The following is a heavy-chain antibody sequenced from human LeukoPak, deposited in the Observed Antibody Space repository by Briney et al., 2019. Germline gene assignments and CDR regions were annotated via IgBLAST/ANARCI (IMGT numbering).Heavy chain of an antibody. CDR3: ARAGGYCGRISCPYYFDY. V-gene: IGHV1-69*06. J-gene: IGHJ4*02. D-gene: IGHD2-15*01. Sequence: SVKVSCKASGGTFSSYAISWVRQAPGQGLEWMGGIIPIFGTANYAQKFQGGVTITADKSTSTAYMELSSLRSEDTAVYYCARAGGYCGRISCPYYFDYWGQGSLVAVSS. CDR2: IIPIFGTA. CDR1: GGTFSSYA.